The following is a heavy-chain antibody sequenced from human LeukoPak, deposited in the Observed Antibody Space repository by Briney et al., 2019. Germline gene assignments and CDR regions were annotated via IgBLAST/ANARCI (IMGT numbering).Heavy chain of an antibody. CDR3: ARAGSGSSPSDY. V-gene: IGHV3-53*05. CDR2: IYSGGSI. Sequence: RAGGSLRLSCVVSGFTVSSNYMSWVRQAPGKGLEWVSVIYSGGSIYYAGSVKGRFTISRDNSKNTLYLQLNSLRVEDTAMYYCARAGSGSSPSDYWGQGTLVTVSS. J-gene: IGHJ4*02. CDR1: GFTVSSNY. D-gene: IGHD3-10*01.